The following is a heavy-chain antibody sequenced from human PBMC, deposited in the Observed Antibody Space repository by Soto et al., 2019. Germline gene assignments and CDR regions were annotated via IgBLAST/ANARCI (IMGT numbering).Heavy chain of an antibody. CDR1: GASISTYY. D-gene: IGHD3-3*01. CDR2: IYASGST. Sequence: SSETLSLTCTVSGASISTYYWNWIRQPAGKGLEWIGRIYASGSTNYNPSFKSRVTVSVDTSKNQFSLRLTSVTAADTAVYYCARDFGVPRMDVWGQGTTVTVFS. CDR3: ARDFGVPRMDV. J-gene: IGHJ6*02. V-gene: IGHV4-4*07.